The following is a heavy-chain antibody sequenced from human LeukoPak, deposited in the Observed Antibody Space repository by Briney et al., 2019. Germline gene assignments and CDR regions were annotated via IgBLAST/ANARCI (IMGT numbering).Heavy chain of an antibody. V-gene: IGHV4-34*01. D-gene: IGHD3-22*01. CDR1: GGSFSGYY. J-gene: IGHJ4*02. Sequence: PSETLSLTCAVYGGSFSGYYWSWIRQPPGKGLEWIGEINHSGSTNYNPSLKSRVTISVDTSKNQFSLKLSSVTAADTAVYYCARVYYDSSGYYFGYWGQGTLVTVSS. CDR3: ARVYYDSSGYYFGY. CDR2: INHSGST.